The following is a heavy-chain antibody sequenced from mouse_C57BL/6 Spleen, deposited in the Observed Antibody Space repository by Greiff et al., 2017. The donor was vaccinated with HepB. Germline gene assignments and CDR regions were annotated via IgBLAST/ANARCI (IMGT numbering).Heavy chain of an antibody. CDR2: ISNGGGST. V-gene: IGHV5-12*01. CDR3: ARYSNLYYAMDY. Sequence: EVMLVESGGGLVQPGGSLKLSCAASGFTFSDYYMYWVRQTPEKRLEWVAYISNGGGSTYYPDTVKGRFTISRDNAKNTLYLQMSRLKSEDTAMYYCARYSNLYYAMDYWGQGTSVTVSS. J-gene: IGHJ4*01. CDR1: GFTFSDYY. D-gene: IGHD2-5*01.